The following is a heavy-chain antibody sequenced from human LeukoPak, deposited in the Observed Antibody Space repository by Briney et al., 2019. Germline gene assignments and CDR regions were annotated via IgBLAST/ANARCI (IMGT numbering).Heavy chain of an antibody. V-gene: IGHV3-74*01. Sequence: GGSLRLSCVASGFTSSSYWMHWVRQAPRKGLVWVSRINGDGRNINYADSVRGRFTISRDNAKNTLHLQMNTLRVEDTAVYFCAKWGFIAPTGNPIRESFQHWGQGTLVSVSS. CDR2: INGDGRNI. CDR1: GFTSSSYW. J-gene: IGHJ1*01. CDR3: AKWGFIAPTGNPIRESFQH. D-gene: IGHD6-13*01.